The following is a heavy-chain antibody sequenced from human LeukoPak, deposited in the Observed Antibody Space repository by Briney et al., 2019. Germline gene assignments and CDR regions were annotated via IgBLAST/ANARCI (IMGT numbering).Heavy chain of an antibody. D-gene: IGHD4-23*01. CDR2: INPNSGGT. J-gene: IGHJ4*02. Sequence: ASVKVSCKASGYTFTGYYMHWVRQAPGQGLEWMGWINPNSGGTNYAQKFQGRVTMTTDTSTSTAYMELRSLRSDDTAVYYCARDAMVPDYGGDYWGQGTLVTVSS. CDR1: GYTFTGYY. V-gene: IGHV1-2*02. CDR3: ARDAMVPDYGGDY.